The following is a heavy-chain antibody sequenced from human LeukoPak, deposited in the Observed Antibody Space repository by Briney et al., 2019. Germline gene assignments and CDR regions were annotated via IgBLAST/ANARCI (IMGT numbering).Heavy chain of an antibody. D-gene: IGHD4-17*01. CDR3: ARATVTTADAFDI. Sequence: PGGSLRLSCVASGFTFSSYSMNWVRQAPGKGLEWVSSISSSSSYIYYADSVKGRFTISRDNAKNSLYLQMNSLRAEDTAVYYCARATVTTADAFDIWGQGTMVTVSS. J-gene: IGHJ3*02. CDR2: ISSSSSYI. V-gene: IGHV3-21*01. CDR1: GFTFSSYS.